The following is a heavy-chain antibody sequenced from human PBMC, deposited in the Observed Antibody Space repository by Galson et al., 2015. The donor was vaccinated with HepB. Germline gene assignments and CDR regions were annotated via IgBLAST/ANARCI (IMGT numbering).Heavy chain of an antibody. D-gene: IGHD3-10*01. CDR2: INPNSGGT. CDR1: GYTFTGYY. CDR3: ARDLVGITMVQGVRAGYYYYMDV. V-gene: IGHV1-2*06. J-gene: IGHJ6*03. Sequence: SVKVSCKASGYTFTGYYMHWVRQAPGQGLEWMGRINPNSGGTNYAQKFQGRVTMTRDTSISTAYMELSRLRSDDTAVYYCARDLVGITMVQGVRAGYYYYMDVWGKGTTVTVSS.